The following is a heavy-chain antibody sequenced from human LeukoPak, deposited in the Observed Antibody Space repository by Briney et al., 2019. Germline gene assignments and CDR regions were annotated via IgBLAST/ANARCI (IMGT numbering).Heavy chain of an antibody. D-gene: IGHD3-22*01. CDR3: ARDGEDDSSGHYKPFDY. Sequence: GRSLRLSCAASGFTFSSYGMHWLRQAPGKGLEWVAAIWYDGNSKYYADSAKGRFAISRDNSKNTLYLLMNSLRAEDTAVYYCARDGEDDSSGHYKPFDYWGQGTLVTVSS. V-gene: IGHV3-33*01. CDR2: IWYDGNSK. CDR1: GFTFSSYG. J-gene: IGHJ4*02.